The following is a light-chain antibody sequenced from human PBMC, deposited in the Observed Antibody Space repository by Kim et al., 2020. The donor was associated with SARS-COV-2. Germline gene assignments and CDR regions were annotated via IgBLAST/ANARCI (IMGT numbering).Light chain of an antibody. CDR1: QSVSSNY. CDR2: GAS. V-gene: IGKV3-20*01. J-gene: IGKJ4*01. CDR3: QHYGTAPLT. Sequence: PGERATGSCRASQSVSSNYVAWYQQKPGQAPRLLIYGASSRATGIPDRFSGSGSETDFILTISRLDPEDFAVYYCQHYGTAPLTFGGGTKVDIK.